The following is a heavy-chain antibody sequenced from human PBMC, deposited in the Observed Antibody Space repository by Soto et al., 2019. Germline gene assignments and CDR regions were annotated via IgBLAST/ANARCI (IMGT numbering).Heavy chain of an antibody. J-gene: IGHJ4*02. V-gene: IGHV3-23*01. D-gene: IGHD2-2*01. Sequence: PGGSLRLSCAASGFIFSNYAMSWVRQAPGKGLEWVSVISSTGGSTYYADSVQGRFTISRDNSESTLFLQMNSLGAEDTAIYYCAKDRACVGTSCYFGDYWGLGTLVTVSS. CDR1: GFIFSNYA. CDR2: ISSTGGST. CDR3: AKDRACVGTSCYFGDY.